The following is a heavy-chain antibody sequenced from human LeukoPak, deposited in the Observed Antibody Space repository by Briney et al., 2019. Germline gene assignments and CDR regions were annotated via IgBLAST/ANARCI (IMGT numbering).Heavy chain of an antibody. CDR2: IDTDGTTT. CDR3: ARDLRASIAARPAY. J-gene: IGHJ4*02. CDR1: GFTFSDYR. D-gene: IGHD6-6*01. V-gene: IGHV3-74*03. Sequence: GVSLRLSCAASGFTFSDYRMHWVRHAPGKGLVWVTRIDTDGTTTTYADSVKGRFTISRDNAKNTLYLQMNSLRAEDTAVYYCARDLRASIAARPAYWGQGTLVTVSS.